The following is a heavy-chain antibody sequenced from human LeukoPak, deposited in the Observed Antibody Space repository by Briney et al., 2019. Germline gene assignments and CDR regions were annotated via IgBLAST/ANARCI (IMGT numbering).Heavy chain of an antibody. Sequence: ASVKVSCKASGYTFTSYAIHWVRQAPGQRLEWMGWINAGNGNTKYSQKFQGRVTITRDTSASTAYMELSSLRSEDTAVYYCARVNPPEGRYCSGGSCYPYYYYGMDVWGQGTTVTVSS. CDR3: ARVNPPEGRYCSGGSCYPYYYYGMDV. CDR1: GYTFTSYA. CDR2: INAGNGNT. J-gene: IGHJ6*02. D-gene: IGHD2-15*01. V-gene: IGHV1-3*01.